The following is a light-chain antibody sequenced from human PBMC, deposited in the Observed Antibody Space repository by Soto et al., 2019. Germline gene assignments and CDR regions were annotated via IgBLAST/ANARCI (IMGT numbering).Light chain of an antibody. J-gene: IGKJ5*01. Sequence: DVQMTQSPSSLSASVGDTVTITCRASQSIGPYVNWYQQKPGSPPKSLIYTTSTLHSGVPPRFSGTRSETDFTLKISSLQPEDFATYFCQHSGRAHITFRQGTRQDIK. CDR1: QSIGPY. CDR2: TTS. CDR3: QHSGRAHIT. V-gene: IGKV1-39*01.